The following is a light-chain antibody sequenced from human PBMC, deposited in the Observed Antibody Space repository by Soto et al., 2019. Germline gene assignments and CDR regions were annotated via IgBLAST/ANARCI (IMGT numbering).Light chain of an antibody. J-gene: IGKJ1*01. Sequence: EIVMTQSPGTLSLSPGERATLSCRASQSVSSRLAWYQQKPGQAPRLLIYAASSRATGVPDRFSGSGSGTDFTLTITRLEPEDFAVYYCQQYGGSPRTFGQGTKVDIK. V-gene: IGKV3-20*01. CDR3: QQYGGSPRT. CDR1: QSVSSR. CDR2: AAS.